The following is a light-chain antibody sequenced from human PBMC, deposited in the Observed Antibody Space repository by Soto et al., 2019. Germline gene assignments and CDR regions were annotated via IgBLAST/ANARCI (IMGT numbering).Light chain of an antibody. Sequence: DIQMTQSPSTLSASVGDRVTITCRASQSINTWLAWYQQKPGKAPKLLIYDASSLESGVPSRFSGSGSGTEFTLTISSLQPDDFATYYCQQYNSFWTFGPGTKVE. CDR2: DAS. V-gene: IGKV1-5*01. CDR1: QSINTW. CDR3: QQYNSFWT. J-gene: IGKJ1*01.